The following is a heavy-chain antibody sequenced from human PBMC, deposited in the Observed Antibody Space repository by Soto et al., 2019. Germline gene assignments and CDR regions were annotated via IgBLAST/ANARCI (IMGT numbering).Heavy chain of an antibody. CDR3: AKGILVKPPGTRAFDI. Sequence: EVQLLESGGGLVQPGGSLRLSCAASGFTFSSHAMSWVRQAPGKGLEWVSTIGGSGGSTYYADSAKGRFTISTDNSNNALELQMNSLRAGDTAVYYCAKGILVKPPGTRAFDIWGQGTMVIVSS. CDR1: GFTFSSHA. CDR2: IGGSGGST. D-gene: IGHD6-13*01. J-gene: IGHJ3*02. V-gene: IGHV3-23*01.